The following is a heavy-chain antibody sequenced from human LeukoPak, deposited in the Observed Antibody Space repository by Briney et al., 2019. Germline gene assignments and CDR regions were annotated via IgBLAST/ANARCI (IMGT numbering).Heavy chain of an antibody. Sequence: PGGSLRLSCAASGFTFSSYAMSWVRQAPGKGLEWVSAISGSGGSTYYADSVKGRFTISRDNSKNTLYLQMNSLRAEDTAVYYCARENSEYYYDSSGYAFDIWGQGTMVTVSS. V-gene: IGHV3-23*01. CDR3: ARENSEYYYDSSGYAFDI. CDR1: GFTFSSYA. CDR2: ISGSGGST. D-gene: IGHD3-22*01. J-gene: IGHJ3*02.